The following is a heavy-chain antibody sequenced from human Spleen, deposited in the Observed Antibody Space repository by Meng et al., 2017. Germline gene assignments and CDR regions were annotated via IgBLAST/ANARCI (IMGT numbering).Heavy chain of an antibody. D-gene: IGHD5-24*01. Sequence: QLHHSGPSLAKPSQTLSLTCAISGDSVASISAAWNWIRQSPSRGLEWLGRTYYRSKWFNDYALSVKSRVTVNPDTSKNQFSLQLNSVTPEDTAVYYCARGDGYIIDYWGQGTLVTVSS. CDR3: ARGDGYIIDY. J-gene: IGHJ4*02. CDR2: TYYRSKWFN. V-gene: IGHV6-1*02. CDR1: GDSVASISAA.